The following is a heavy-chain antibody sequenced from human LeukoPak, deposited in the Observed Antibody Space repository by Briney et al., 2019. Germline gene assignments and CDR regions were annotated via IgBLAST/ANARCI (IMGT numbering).Heavy chain of an antibody. J-gene: IGHJ4*02. CDR3: ARRSTYGFFDY. D-gene: IGHD4-17*01. Sequence: SETLSLTCTVSGGSVSSDYWNWIRQPPGKGLEWIGYIHYTGNTNDNPFLKSRVTISMDASKNQFSLKLSSVTAADTALYYCARRSTYGFFDYWGQGTLVTVSS. CDR2: IHYTGNT. CDR1: GGSVSSDY. V-gene: IGHV4-59*08.